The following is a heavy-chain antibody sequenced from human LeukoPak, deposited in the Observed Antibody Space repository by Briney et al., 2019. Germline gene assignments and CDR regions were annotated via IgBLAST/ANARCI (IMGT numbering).Heavy chain of an antibody. V-gene: IGHV3-7*01. D-gene: IGHD6-13*01. Sequence: GGSLRLSCAASGFTFSSYAMSWVRQAPGKGLEWVANIKQDGSEKNYVDSVKGRFTISRDNAENSLFLQMNSLRVEDTAVYYCAREWQGGIAAAGTRIEGDYWGQGTLVAVSS. CDR2: IKQDGSEK. J-gene: IGHJ4*02. CDR3: AREWQGGIAAAGTRIEGDY. CDR1: GFTFSSYA.